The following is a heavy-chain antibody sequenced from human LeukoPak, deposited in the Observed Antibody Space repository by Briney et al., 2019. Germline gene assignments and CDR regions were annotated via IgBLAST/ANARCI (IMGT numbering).Heavy chain of an antibody. CDR1: GGSISSGGYS. D-gene: IGHD6-13*01. Sequence: SETLSLTCTVSGGSISSGGYSWSWIRQHPGKGLEWIGYIYYSGSTYYNPSLKSRVTISVDTSKNQFSLKLSSVTAADTAVYYCARDRVSSSWYYYGMDVWGQGTTVTVSS. J-gene: IGHJ6*02. V-gene: IGHV4-31*03. CDR3: ARDRVSSSWYYYGMDV. CDR2: IYYSGST.